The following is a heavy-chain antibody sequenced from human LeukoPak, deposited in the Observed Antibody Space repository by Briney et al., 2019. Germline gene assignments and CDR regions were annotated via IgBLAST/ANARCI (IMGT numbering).Heavy chain of an antibody. D-gene: IGHD1-26*01. CDR2: LTGNGGST. V-gene: IGHV3-23*01. CDR1: GFTFSTYA. CDR3: ARDSGSYLQPTDY. J-gene: IGHJ4*02. Sequence: PGGSLRLSCAASGFTFSTYAMTWVRPAPGKGRTWVSSLTGNGGSTYYADSVKGRFTISRDNSKNTLYLQMNSLRADDTAVYHCARDSGSYLQPTDYWGQGTLVTVSS.